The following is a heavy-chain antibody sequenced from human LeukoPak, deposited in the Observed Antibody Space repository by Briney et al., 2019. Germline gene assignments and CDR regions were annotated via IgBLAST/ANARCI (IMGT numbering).Heavy chain of an antibody. Sequence: GGSLRLSCAASGFTFSSYAMSWVRQAPGKGLEWVSAISGSGGSTYYADSVKGRFTISRDNSKNTLYLQMNSLRAEDTAVYYCAKTPPHYCVRAPYYFDYWGQGTLVTVSS. J-gene: IGHJ4*02. D-gene: IGHD3-10*02. CDR1: GFTFSSYA. CDR3: AKTPPHYCVRAPYYFDY. V-gene: IGHV3-23*01. CDR2: ISGSGGST.